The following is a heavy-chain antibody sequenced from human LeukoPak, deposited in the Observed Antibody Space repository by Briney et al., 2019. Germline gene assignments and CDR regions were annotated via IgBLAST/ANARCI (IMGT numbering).Heavy chain of an antibody. D-gene: IGHD1-26*01. CDR3: ARDSGSFVIDY. CDR1: GSTFSSYS. V-gene: IGHV3-21*01. J-gene: IGHJ4*02. CDR2: ISSSSNCI. Sequence: PGGSLRLSCAASGSTFSSYSMNWVRQAPGKGLEWVSSISSSSNCIYCADSLKGRFTISRDNAKNSLYLQMNSLRAEDTAVYYCARDSGSFVIDYWGQGTLVTVSS.